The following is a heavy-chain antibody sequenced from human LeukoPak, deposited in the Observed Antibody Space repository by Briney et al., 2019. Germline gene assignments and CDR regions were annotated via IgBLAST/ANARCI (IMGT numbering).Heavy chain of an antibody. CDR1: GFTFSSYS. CDR2: ISSSSSTI. V-gene: IGHV3-48*04. J-gene: IGHJ5*02. D-gene: IGHD3-9*01. Sequence: GGSLRLSCAASGFTFSSYSMNWVRQAPGKGLEWVSYISSSSSTIYYADSVKGRFTISRDNAKNLLFLQMNNMRVEDTGAYYCARDVDRRDDPWGQGILVTVSS. CDR3: ARDVDRRDDP.